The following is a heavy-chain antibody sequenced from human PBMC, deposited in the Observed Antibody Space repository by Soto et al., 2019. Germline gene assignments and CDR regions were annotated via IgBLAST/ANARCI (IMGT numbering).Heavy chain of an antibody. J-gene: IGHJ4*02. Sequence: ASVKVSCKASGYIFTSYGISWVRQAPGQGFEWMGWISVYNGNTNYAQKLQGRVTMTTDTSTSTAYMELRSLRSDDTAVYYCSRVYDFWSGYSNPFDYWGQGTLVTVSS. CDR1: GYIFTSYG. V-gene: IGHV1-18*01. CDR2: ISVYNGNT. CDR3: SRVYDFWSGYSNPFDY. D-gene: IGHD3-3*01.